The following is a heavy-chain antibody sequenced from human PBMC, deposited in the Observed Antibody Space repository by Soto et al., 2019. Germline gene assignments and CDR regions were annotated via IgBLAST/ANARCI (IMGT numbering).Heavy chain of an antibody. D-gene: IGHD5-12*01. J-gene: IGHJ6*03. CDR2: ISSSSSTI. CDR3: ARGSWDDVSGHYYMDV. CDR1: GFTFSSYS. V-gene: IGHV3-48*01. Sequence: GGSLRLSCAASGFTFSSYSMNWVRQAPGKGLEWVSYISSSSSTIYYADSVKGRFTISRDNAKNSLHLDSVTPEDTAVYFCARGSWDDVSGHYYMDVWGKGTTVTVSS.